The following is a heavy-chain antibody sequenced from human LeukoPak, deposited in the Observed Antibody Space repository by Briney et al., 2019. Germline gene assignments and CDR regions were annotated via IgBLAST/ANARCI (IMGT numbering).Heavy chain of an antibody. D-gene: IGHD6-13*01. V-gene: IGHV4-39*07. J-gene: IGHJ5*02. CDR1: GGSISSSSYY. CDR2: IYYSGST. CDR3: ARDHYLVATGIFWFDP. Sequence: ASETLSLTCTVSGGSISSSSYYWGWIRQPPGKGLEWIGSIYYSGSTYYNPSLKSRVTISVDTSRNQFSLKLSSVTAADTAVYYCARDHYLVATGIFWFDPWGLGTLVTVSS.